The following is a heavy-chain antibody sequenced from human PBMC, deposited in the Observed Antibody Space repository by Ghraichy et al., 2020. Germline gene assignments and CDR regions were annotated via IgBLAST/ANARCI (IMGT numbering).Heavy chain of an antibody. Sequence: GGSLRLSCAASGFTFSSYWMSWVRQAPGKGLEWVANIKQDGSEKYYVDSVKGRFTISRDNANNSLYLQMNSLRAEDTAVYYCARDLGATGTDYFDYWGQGTLVTVSS. CDR1: GFTFSSYW. CDR3: ARDLGATGTDYFDY. D-gene: IGHD1-1*01. CDR2: IKQDGSEK. V-gene: IGHV3-7*03. J-gene: IGHJ4*02.